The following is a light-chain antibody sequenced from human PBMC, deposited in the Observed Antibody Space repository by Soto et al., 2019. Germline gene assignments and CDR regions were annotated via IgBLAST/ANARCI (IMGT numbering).Light chain of an antibody. V-gene: IGLV6-57*03. J-gene: IGLJ3*02. CDR1: RGSIASNY. CDR3: QSYDSSNHWV. Sequence: NFMLTQPNSVSESPGKTVTISCTRSRGSIASNYVQWYQQRPGSAPTTVIYEDNQRPSGVPDRFSGSIDSSSNSASLTISGLKTEDEADYYCQSYDSSNHWVFGGGTKLTVL. CDR2: EDN.